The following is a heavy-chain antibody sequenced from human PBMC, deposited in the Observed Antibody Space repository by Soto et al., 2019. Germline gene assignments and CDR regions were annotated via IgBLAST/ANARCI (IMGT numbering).Heavy chain of an antibody. J-gene: IGHJ4*02. CDR3: VRHKIGNSGWNDYFDF. Sequence: QLQLQESGPGLVKPSETLSLTCTVSGGSISSISYYWGWIRQPPGRGLEWIGSLFYSGSTYDNPSLKNRVTISVDTSKHQFSLKLTSVTAADTAVYFCVRHKIGNSGWNDYFDFGGQGTLVTVSS. CDR1: GGSISSISYY. D-gene: IGHD5-12*01. CDR2: LFYSGST. V-gene: IGHV4-39*01.